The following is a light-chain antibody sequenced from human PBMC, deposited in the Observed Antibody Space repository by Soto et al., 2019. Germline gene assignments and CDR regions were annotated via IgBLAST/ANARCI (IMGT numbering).Light chain of an antibody. Sequence: DVVMTQSPLSLPATLGQPASISCRSSQSLEQSDGNTYLIRFQQSPGLAPTGLFYKDSNRDTGVPDRCSGSGAGTDFTLTISRVEAEDVVFYYCMQNAHRPHTFGQGTKLEIK. CDR1: QSLEQSDGNTY. CDR2: KDS. V-gene: IGKV2-30*02. CDR3: MQNAHRPHT. J-gene: IGKJ2*01.